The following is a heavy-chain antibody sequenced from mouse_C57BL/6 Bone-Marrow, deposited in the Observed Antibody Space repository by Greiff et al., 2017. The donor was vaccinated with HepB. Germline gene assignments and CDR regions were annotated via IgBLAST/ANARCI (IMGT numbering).Heavy chain of an antibody. CDR2: INPGSGGT. D-gene: IGHD2-4*01. Sequence: QVQLQQSGAELVRPGTSVKVSCKASGYAFTNYLIEWVKQRPGQGLEWIGVINPGSGGTNYNEKFKGKATLTADKSSSTAYMQLSSLTSEDSAVYFCARFDYDVAYWGQGTLVTVSA. CDR3: ARFDYDVAY. V-gene: IGHV1-54*01. CDR1: GYAFTNYL. J-gene: IGHJ3*01.